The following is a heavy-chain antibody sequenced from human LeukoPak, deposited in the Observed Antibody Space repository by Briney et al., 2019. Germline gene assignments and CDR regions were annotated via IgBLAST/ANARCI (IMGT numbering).Heavy chain of an antibody. D-gene: IGHD4-17*01. J-gene: IGHJ5*02. V-gene: IGHV1-2*02. CDR2: INPKSGGT. CDR3: ARDPKTTEGDNWFDP. Sequence: GASVKVSCKASGYTITGYYMHWVRQAPGQGLEWMGWINPKSGGTNYAQKFQGRVTMTRDTSISTAYMELSGLRSDDTAVYYCARDPKTTEGDNWFDPWGQGTLVTVSS. CDR1: GYTITGYY.